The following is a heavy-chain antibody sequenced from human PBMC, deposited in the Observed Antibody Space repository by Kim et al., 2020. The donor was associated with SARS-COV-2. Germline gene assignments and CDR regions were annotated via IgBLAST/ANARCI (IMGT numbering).Heavy chain of an antibody. D-gene: IGHD2-15*01. Sequence: GGSLRLSCAASGFTVSSNYMSWVRQAPGKGLEWVSVIYSGGSTYYADSVKGRFTISRDNSKNTLYLQMNSLRAEDTAVYYCARGRDGRWYFDYWGQGTLVTVSS. V-gene: IGHV3-53*01. CDR2: IYSGGST. J-gene: IGHJ4*02. CDR1: GFTVSSNY. CDR3: ARGRDGRWYFDY.